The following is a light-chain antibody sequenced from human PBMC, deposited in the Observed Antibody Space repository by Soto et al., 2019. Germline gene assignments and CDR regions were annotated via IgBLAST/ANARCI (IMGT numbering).Light chain of an antibody. V-gene: IGLV1-40*01. CDR3: RSYDSSLSGYV. Sequence: QSVLTQPPSVSGAPGQRVIISCTGSSSNIGAGYDVHWYQQLPATAPKLLIYGNSNRPSGVPDRFSGSKSGTSASLAITGLQAEDEADYYCRSYDSSLSGYVFGTGTKVTVL. CDR2: GNS. J-gene: IGLJ1*01. CDR1: SSNIGAGYD.